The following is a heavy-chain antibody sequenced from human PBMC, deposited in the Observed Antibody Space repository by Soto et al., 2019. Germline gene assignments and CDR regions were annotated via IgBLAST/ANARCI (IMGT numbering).Heavy chain of an antibody. J-gene: IGHJ3*02. V-gene: IGHV1-18*04. D-gene: IGHD4-4*01. CDR2: VSGYDGET. CDR1: SYTFTSYG. CDR3: VRDWDYGNNDDVFDI. Sequence: QVQLMQSGTEVKKPGASVKVSCKASSYTFTSYGISWVRQAPGQGLEWMGWVSGYDGETNYAQKLRGRVTMTIDTSTSTAYMELRSLRSDDTALYYCVRDWDYGNNDDVFDIWGQGTMVIVTS.